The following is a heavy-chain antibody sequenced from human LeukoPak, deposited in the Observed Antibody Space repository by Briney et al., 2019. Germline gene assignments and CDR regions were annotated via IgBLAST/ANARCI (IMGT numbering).Heavy chain of an antibody. CDR3: ARDPYYYGSGSYPHFDY. D-gene: IGHD3-10*01. CDR1: GYTFTSYG. CDR2: ISAYNGNT. J-gene: IGHJ4*02. V-gene: IGHV1-18*01. Sequence: ASVKVSCKASGYTFTSYGISWVRQAPGQGLEWMGWISAYNGNTNYAQKLQGRVTMTTDTSTSTAYMELRSLRSDDTAVYYCARDPYYYGSGSYPHFDYWGQGTLVTVSS.